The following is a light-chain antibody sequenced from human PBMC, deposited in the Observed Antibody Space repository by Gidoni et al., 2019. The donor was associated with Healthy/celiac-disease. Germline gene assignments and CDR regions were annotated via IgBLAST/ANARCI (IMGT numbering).Light chain of an antibody. J-gene: IGKJ5*01. CDR3: QQYDNLPIT. CDR1: QDISND. V-gene: IGKV1-33*01. Sequence: DIQLTQSPSSLSASVGGRVTITCQASQDISNDLKWYQQKPGKAPKLLIYGASSLETGVPSRFSGSGSGTDFTFTISSLQPEDIATYYCQQYDNLPITFGQGTQLEIK. CDR2: GAS.